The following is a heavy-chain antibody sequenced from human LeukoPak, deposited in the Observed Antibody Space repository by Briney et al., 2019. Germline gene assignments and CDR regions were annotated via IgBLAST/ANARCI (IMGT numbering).Heavy chain of an antibody. J-gene: IGHJ4*02. V-gene: IGHV3-23*01. Sequence: GGSLRLSCAASGFTFSSHGMSWVRQAPGKGLEWASTISGSGDYTYYADSVKGRFTISRDNSKNTLYLQMNSLRAEDTAIYYCAKVTYGSGTYGAFDLWGQGTLVTVSS. CDR3: AKVTYGSGTYGAFDL. D-gene: IGHD3-10*01. CDR2: ISGSGDYT. CDR1: GFTFSSHG.